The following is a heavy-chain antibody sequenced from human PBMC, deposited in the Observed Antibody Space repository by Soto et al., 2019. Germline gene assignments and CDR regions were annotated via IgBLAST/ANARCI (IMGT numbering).Heavy chain of an antibody. V-gene: IGHV3-9*01. J-gene: IGHJ5*02. CDR1: GFTFDDYA. CDR2: ISWNSGSI. CDR3: AKAPSMMDYDSNWFDP. D-gene: IGHD3-22*01. Sequence: QTGGSLRLSCAASGFTFDDYAMHWVRQAPGKGLEWVSGISWNSGSIGYADSVKGRFTISRDNAKNSLYLQMNSLRAEDTALYYCAKAPSMMDYDSNWFDPWGQGTLVTVSS.